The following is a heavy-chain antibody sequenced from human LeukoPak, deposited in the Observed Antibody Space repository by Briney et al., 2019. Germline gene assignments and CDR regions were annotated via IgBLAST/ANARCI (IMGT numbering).Heavy chain of an antibody. J-gene: IGHJ4*02. Sequence: GGSLRLSCAASGFTFSSYAMHWVRQAPGKGLEYVSAISSNGGSTYYANSVKGRFTISRDNSKNTLYLQMGGLRAEDMAVYYCARVRGSGSFRFDYWGQGTLVTVSS. CDR1: GFTFSSYA. V-gene: IGHV3-64*01. D-gene: IGHD3-10*01. CDR2: ISSNGGST. CDR3: ARVRGSGSFRFDY.